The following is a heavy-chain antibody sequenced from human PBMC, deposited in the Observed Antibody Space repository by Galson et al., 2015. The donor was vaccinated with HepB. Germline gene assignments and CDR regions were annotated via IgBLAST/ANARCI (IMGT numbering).Heavy chain of an antibody. CDR1: GLTSSTYA. V-gene: IGHV3-23*01. Sequence: SLRLSCAASGLTSSTYAMSWVRQAPGKGLEWVSGITGSGDITYYADSVKGRFTISRDNSKNTLYLQMNSLRAEDTAVYYCAKRGLLNFYGSGSYYIGPFDNWGQGTLVTVSS. CDR2: ITGSGDIT. D-gene: IGHD3-10*01. J-gene: IGHJ4*02. CDR3: AKRGLLNFYGSGSYYIGPFDN.